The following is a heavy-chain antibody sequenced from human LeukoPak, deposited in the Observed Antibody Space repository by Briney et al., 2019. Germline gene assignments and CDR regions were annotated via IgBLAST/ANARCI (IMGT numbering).Heavy chain of an antibody. CDR3: ARVRGSSSWFPLDY. V-gene: IGHV3-30*03. CDR1: GFTFSSYG. CDR2: ISYDGSNK. D-gene: IGHD6-13*01. Sequence: GGSLRLSCAASGFTFSSYGMHWVRQAPGKGLEWVAVISYDGSNKYYADSVKGRFTISRDNAKNSLYLQMNSLRAEDTAVYYCARVRGSSSWFPLDYWGQGTLVTVSS. J-gene: IGHJ4*02.